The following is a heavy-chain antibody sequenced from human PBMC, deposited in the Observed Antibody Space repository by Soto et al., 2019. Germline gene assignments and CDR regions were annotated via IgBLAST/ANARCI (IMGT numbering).Heavy chain of an antibody. J-gene: IGHJ4*02. V-gene: IGHV3-30*19. CDR1: GFRFKSFV. CDR2: TSYDGNNK. Sequence: QVQLVESGGGVVQPGTSLRLSCAASGFRFKSFVMHWVRQAPGKGLEWVAFTSYDGNNKDYGDSVKGRFTVSRDNSQNTLHLQMDFLRPEDTALYYCARWRTTGGFDLWGQGTLVYVSS. D-gene: IGHD3-16*01. CDR3: ARWRTTGGFDL.